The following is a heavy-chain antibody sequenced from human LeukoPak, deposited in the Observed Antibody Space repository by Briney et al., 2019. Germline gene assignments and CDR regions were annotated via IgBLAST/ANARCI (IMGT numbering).Heavy chain of an antibody. CDR2: ISWNSGSI. CDR3: AKVRVPMVTMSVYFDY. D-gene: IGHD5-18*01. Sequence: GGSLRLSCAASGFTFSSYAMHWVRQAPGKGLEWVSGISWNSGSIGYADSVKGRFTISRDNAKNSLYLQMNSLRAEDTALYYCAKVRVPMVTMSVYFDYWGQGTLVTVSS. J-gene: IGHJ4*02. V-gene: IGHV3-9*01. CDR1: GFTFSSYA.